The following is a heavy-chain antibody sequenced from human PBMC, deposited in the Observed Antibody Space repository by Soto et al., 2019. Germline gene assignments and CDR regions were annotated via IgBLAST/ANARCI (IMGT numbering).Heavy chain of an antibody. J-gene: IGHJ5*02. V-gene: IGHV1-2*02. CDR1: GYTFTGYY. Sequence: QVQLVQSGAEVKKPGASVKVSCKASGYTFTGYYMHWVRQAPGQGLEWMGWINPNSGGTNYAQKFQGRVTMTRDTSISTAYMELSRLRSDDTAVYYCASTPVYDSSGYMNWFIDPWGQGTLVTVSS. D-gene: IGHD3-22*01. CDR3: ASTPVYDSSGYMNWFIDP. CDR2: INPNSGGT.